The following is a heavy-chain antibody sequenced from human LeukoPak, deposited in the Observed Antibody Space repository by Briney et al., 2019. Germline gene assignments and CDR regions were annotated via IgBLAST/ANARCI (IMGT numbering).Heavy chain of an antibody. J-gene: IGHJ4*02. D-gene: IGHD1-26*01. CDR1: GYTFTSYG. CDR2: MNPNSGNT. Sequence: ASVKVSCKASGYTFTSYGISWVRQAPGQGLEWMGWMNPNSGNTGYAQKFQGRVTITRNTSISTAYMELSSLRSEDTAVYYCARGAVGATHWGQGTLVTVSS. V-gene: IGHV1-8*03. CDR3: ARGAVGATH.